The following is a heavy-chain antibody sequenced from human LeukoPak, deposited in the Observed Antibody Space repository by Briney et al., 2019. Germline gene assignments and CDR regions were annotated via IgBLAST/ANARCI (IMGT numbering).Heavy chain of an antibody. J-gene: IGHJ6*02. D-gene: IGHD3-9*01. Sequence: GGSLRLSCAASGFTFNNYGMHWVRQAPGKGLEWMALIWYDGSNKYYADTVKGRFPISRDNSKNTLYLQMNSLRAEDTAVYYCSREYFDWSRNYYYGKDVWGQGTKVTVSS. CDR3: SREYFDWSRNYYYGKDV. CDR2: IWYDGSNK. CDR1: GFTFNNYG. V-gene: IGHV3-33*01.